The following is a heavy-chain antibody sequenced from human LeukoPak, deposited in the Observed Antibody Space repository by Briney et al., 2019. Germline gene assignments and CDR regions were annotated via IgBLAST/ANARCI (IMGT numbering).Heavy chain of an antibody. CDR2: ISWNSGSI. J-gene: IGHJ4*02. Sequence: GGSLRLSCAASGFTFDDYAMHWVRQAPGKGLEWVSGISWNSGSIGYADSVKGRFTISRDNAKNSLYLQMHSLRAEDTAVYFCAKRRASGIGSLYYFDFWGQGTLVTVSS. V-gene: IGHV3-9*01. CDR3: AKRRASGIGSLYYFDF. CDR1: GFTFDDYA. D-gene: IGHD1-14*01.